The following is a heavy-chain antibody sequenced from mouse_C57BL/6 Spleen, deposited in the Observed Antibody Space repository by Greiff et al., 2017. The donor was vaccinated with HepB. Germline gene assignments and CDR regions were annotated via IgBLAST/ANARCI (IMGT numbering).Heavy chain of an antibody. CDR2: INPNYGTT. CDR3: VFITRGGYYAMDY. D-gene: IGHD1-1*01. V-gene: IGHV1-39*01. CDR1: GYSFTDYN. J-gene: IGHJ4*01. Sequence: VQLQQSVPELVKPGASVKISCKASGYSFTDYNMNWVKQSNGKSLEWIGVINPNYGTTSYNQKFKGKATLTVDQSSSTAYMQLNSLTSEDSAVYYCVFITRGGYYAMDYWGQGTSVTVSS.